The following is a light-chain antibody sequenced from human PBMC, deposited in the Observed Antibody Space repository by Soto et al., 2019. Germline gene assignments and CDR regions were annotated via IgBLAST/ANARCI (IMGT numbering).Light chain of an antibody. Sequence: QLVLTQPPSVSGAPGQRVTISCTGSSSNIGAGYDVHWYQQLPGTAPKLLIYGNSNRPSGVPDRFSGSKSGTSVSLAITGLQAEDEADYYCQSYDSSLSGSKVFGGGTKVTVL. CDR3: QSYDSSLSGSKV. J-gene: IGLJ2*01. CDR1: SSNIGAGYD. V-gene: IGLV1-40*01. CDR2: GNS.